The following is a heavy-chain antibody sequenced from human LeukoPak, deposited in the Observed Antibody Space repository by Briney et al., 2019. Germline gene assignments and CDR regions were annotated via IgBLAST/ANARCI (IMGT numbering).Heavy chain of an antibody. Sequence: GGSLRLSCAASGFAFSSYLMHWVRQAPGKGLVWVSRINTDGSTTNYADSVKGRFTISRDNAKNTLYLQMNSLRVEDTAVYYCARDLDYKLDYWGQGTLVTVSS. D-gene: IGHD4/OR15-4a*01. CDR3: ARDLDYKLDY. V-gene: IGHV3-74*01. CDR2: INTDGSTT. J-gene: IGHJ4*02. CDR1: GFAFSSYL.